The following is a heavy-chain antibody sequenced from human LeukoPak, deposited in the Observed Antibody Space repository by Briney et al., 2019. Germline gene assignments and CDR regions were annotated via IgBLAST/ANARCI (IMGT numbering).Heavy chain of an antibody. CDR1: GFSLSNFW. Sequence: GGSLRLSCTPSGFSLSNFWMSWVRQAPGKGLEWVANIKEDGSEKYYVDSVKGRFTISRDNAKNSLYLQMSSLRAEDTAVYYCASGKYSSSSSGFDHWGQGTLVTVSS. CDR2: IKEDGSEK. J-gene: IGHJ4*02. CDR3: ASGKYSSSSSGFDH. V-gene: IGHV3-7*01. D-gene: IGHD6-6*01.